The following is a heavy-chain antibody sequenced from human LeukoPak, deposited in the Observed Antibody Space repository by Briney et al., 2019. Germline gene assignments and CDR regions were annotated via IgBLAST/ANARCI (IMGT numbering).Heavy chain of an antibody. D-gene: IGHD1-20*01. Sequence: AETLSLTCTVSGVSISSYYWSWIRQPPGKGLEWIGYIYFSGSTNYNPSLKSRFTISVDTSKNQFSLKLSSVTAADTDVYYCAREMYIWNDVLGFYFDYWGQGTLVTISS. V-gene: IGHV4-59*12. J-gene: IGHJ4*02. CDR1: GVSISSYY. CDR3: AREMYIWNDVLGFYFDY. CDR2: IYFSGST.